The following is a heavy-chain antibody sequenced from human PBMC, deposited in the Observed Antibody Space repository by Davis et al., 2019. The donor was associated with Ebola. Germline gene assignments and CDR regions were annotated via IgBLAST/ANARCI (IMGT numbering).Heavy chain of an antibody. CDR3: VKWHVDYGMDV. J-gene: IGHJ6*02. Sequence: GESLKISCAASGFTFSSYAMHWVRQAPGKGLEWVAVISYDGSNKYYADSVKGRFTISRDNYKNTLYLQMSSLRAEDTAVYYCVKWHVDYGMDVWGQGTTVTVSS. CDR1: GFTFSSYA. V-gene: IGHV3-30-3*02. CDR2: ISYDGSNK. D-gene: IGHD5-12*01.